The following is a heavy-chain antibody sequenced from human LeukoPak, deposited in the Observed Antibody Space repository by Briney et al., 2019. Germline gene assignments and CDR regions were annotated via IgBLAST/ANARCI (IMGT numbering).Heavy chain of an antibody. Sequence: ASVKVSCKASGYTFTSYGISWVRPAPGQGLEWMGRIIPILGIANYAQKFQGRVTITADKSTSTAYMELSSLRSEDTAVYYCARGYYDSSGYANYFDYWGQGTLVTVSS. J-gene: IGHJ4*02. V-gene: IGHV1-69*04. CDR2: IIPILGIA. D-gene: IGHD3-22*01. CDR3: ARGYYDSSGYANYFDY. CDR1: GYTFTSYG.